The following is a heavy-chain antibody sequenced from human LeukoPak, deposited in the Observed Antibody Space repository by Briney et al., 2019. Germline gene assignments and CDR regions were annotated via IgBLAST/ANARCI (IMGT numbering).Heavy chain of an antibody. CDR3: AREVGSTGRALDI. Sequence: SETLSLTCTVSADSISSYFWSWIRQPDGKGLEWIGRISTSVTTNYNASFKSELTMPLDTSRHQFSRNLTSVTAADTAVYYCAREVGSTGRALDIWGQGTMVTVSS. J-gene: IGHJ3*02. D-gene: IGHD1-26*01. V-gene: IGHV4-4*07. CDR1: ADSISSYF. CDR2: ISTSVTT.